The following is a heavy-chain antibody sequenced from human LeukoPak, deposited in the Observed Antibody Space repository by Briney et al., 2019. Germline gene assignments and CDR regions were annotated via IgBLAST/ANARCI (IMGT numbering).Heavy chain of an antibody. J-gene: IGHJ4*02. CDR3: ARAGSGSYSYYFDY. Sequence: ASVKVSCKASGYTFTSYDINWVRQATGQGLEWMGWMNPNSGNTGYAQKFQGRVTMTRNTSISTAYMELSSLRSEDTAVYYCARAGSGSYSYYFDYWGQGTLATVSS. CDR2: MNPNSGNT. CDR1: GYTFTSYD. V-gene: IGHV1-8*01. D-gene: IGHD1-26*01.